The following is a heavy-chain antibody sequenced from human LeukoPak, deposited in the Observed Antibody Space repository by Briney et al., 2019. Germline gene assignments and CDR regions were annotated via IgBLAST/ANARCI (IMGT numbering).Heavy chain of an antibody. Sequence: GGSLRLSCAASGFTFSSYAMSWVRQAPGKGLEWVSAISGSGGSTYYADSVKGRFTISRDNSKNTLYLQMNSLRAEDTAVYYCARTFRAFDWLSVDAFDIWGQGTMVTVSS. CDR2: ISGSGGST. CDR3: ARTFRAFDWLSVDAFDI. CDR1: GFTFSSYA. V-gene: IGHV3-23*01. D-gene: IGHD3-9*01. J-gene: IGHJ3*02.